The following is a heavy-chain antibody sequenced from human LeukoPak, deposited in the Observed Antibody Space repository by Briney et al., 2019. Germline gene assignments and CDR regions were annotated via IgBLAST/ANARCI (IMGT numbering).Heavy chain of an antibody. CDR2: INPNSGGT. D-gene: IGHD3-22*01. CDR3: ARDRGNTYYYDSSGYFDY. V-gene: IGHV1-2*04. Sequence: GASVKVSCKASGYTFTGYYMYWVRQAPGQGLEWMGWINPNSGGTNYAQKFQGWVTMTRDTSISTAYMELSRLRSDDTAVYYCARDRGNTYYYDSSGYFDYWGQGTLVTVSS. J-gene: IGHJ4*02. CDR1: GYTFTGYY.